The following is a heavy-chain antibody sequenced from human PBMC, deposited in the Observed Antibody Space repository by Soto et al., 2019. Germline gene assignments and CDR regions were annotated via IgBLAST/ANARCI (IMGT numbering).Heavy chain of an antibody. CDR2: IYHSGTT. J-gene: IGHJ4*02. V-gene: IGHV4-39*01. CDR3: TTGLTIFGVVISSGDY. Sequence: SETLSLTCTVSGGSISSSSYYWGWIRQPPGKGLEWIGSIYHSGTTYYNPSLTSRVSISVDTSKNQFSLKLSSVTAADTAVYYCTTGLTIFGVVISSGDYWGQGILVTVSS. CDR1: GGSISSSSYY. D-gene: IGHD3-3*01.